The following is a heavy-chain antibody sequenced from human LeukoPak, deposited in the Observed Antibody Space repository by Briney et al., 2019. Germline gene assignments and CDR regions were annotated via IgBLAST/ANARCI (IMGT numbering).Heavy chain of an antibody. J-gene: IGHJ4*02. V-gene: IGHV1-18*01. D-gene: IGHD3-3*01. CDR3: ALRFLEWPPADY. CDR1: GYSFNRYG. Sequence: GASVKVSCKASGYSFNRYGISWVRRAPGQGLQWMGWISAYNGDTKYAQKLQDRVTMTTDTSTGTAYMELRSLRSDDTALYYCALRFLEWPPADYWGQGTLVIVSS. CDR2: ISAYNGDT.